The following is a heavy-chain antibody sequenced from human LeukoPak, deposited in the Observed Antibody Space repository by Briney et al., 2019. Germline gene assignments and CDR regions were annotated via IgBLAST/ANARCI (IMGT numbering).Heavy chain of an antibody. D-gene: IGHD3-22*01. CDR3: VRLRRNSDTTGFYYYCDF. CDR2: ISVRSNYI. J-gene: IGHJ4*02. CDR1: GYTFSSYS. Sequence: GGSLRVSCAASGYTFSSYSINWGRQAPGKGLEWVSSISVRSNYIYYADSVRGRFRISRDDSRDSLYLQMNSLRAEDTAVYYCVRLRRNSDTTGFYYYCDFWGQGTLVTVSS. V-gene: IGHV3-21*01.